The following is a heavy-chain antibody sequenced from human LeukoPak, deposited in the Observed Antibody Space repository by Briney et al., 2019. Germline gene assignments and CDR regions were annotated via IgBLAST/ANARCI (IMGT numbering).Heavy chain of an antibody. CDR1: GFTFSSYG. CDR2: ISYDGSNK. J-gene: IGHJ4*02. Sequence: GGSLRLSCAASGFTFSSYGMHWVRQAPGKGLEWVAVISYDGSNKYYADSVKGRFTISRDNSKNTLYLQMNSLRAEDTAVYYCAKSTGGVVPAAPDYWGQGTLVTVSS. CDR3: AKSTGGVVPAAPDY. D-gene: IGHD2-2*01. V-gene: IGHV3-30*18.